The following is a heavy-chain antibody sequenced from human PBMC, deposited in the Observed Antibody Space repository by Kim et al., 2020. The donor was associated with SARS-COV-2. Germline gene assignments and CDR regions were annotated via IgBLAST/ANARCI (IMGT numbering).Heavy chain of an antibody. CDR1: GYTFDTFS. CDR2: INGGNGNT. J-gene: IGHJ5*02. Sequence: ASVKVSCKASGYTFDTFSLYWLRQAPGQRFEWMGWINGGNGNTRYSQNFQGRVTFTRDTSATTAYMELTSLTFKDTAVYYCARGGSGSYNWLDPWGQGTLVTVSS. CDR3: ARGGSGSYNWLDP. D-gene: IGHD3-10*01. V-gene: IGHV1-3*01.